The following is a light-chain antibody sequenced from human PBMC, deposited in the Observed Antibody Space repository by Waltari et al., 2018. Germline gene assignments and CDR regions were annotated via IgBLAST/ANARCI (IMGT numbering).Light chain of an antibody. CDR1: QSVSDHVNNKNY. Sequence: DIVMTQSPDSLTVSPGERATTNRRSSQSVSDHVNNKNYLAWYRQKPGQPPNLLISWASTREFGVPDRFSGTGSGTEFTLTISSLQAEDVAVYYCQQYYNTPPTFGRGTKVEIK. CDR3: QQYYNTPPT. V-gene: IGKV4-1*01. J-gene: IGKJ1*01. CDR2: WAS.